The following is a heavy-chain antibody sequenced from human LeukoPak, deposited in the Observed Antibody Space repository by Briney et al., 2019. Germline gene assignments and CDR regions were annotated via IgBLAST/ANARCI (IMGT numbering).Heavy chain of an antibody. V-gene: IGHV1-2*02. CDR1: GYTFTGYY. J-gene: IGHJ4*02. CDR3: AREGGSRVYYFDY. Sequence: ASVKVSCKASGYTFTGYYMHWVRQAPGQGLEWMGWINPNSGGTNYAQKFQGRVTMTRDTSISTAYMELSRLRSDDTAVYYCAREGGSRVYYFDYWGQGTPVTVSS. D-gene: IGHD3-16*01. CDR2: INPNSGGT.